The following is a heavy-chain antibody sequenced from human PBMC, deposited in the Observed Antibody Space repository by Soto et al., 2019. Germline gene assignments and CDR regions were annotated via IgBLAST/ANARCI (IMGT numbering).Heavy chain of an antibody. V-gene: IGHV5-10-1*01. CDR1: GYSFTRYW. CDR2: FDASGSST. CDR3: ARGVKMATHHKYYFDY. D-gene: IGHD5-12*01. Sequence: PGESLKISLRGPGYSFTRYWITWGRQMPGKGLEWMAGFDASGSSTNYSQSFRGHATISSDRSTNTAYLQWSSLKASDTAMYYCARGVKMATHHKYYFDYWGQGTLVTVSS. J-gene: IGHJ4*02.